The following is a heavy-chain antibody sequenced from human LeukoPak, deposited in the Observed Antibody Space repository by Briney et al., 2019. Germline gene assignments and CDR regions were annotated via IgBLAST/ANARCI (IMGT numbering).Heavy chain of an antibody. V-gene: IGHV3-21*01. CDR1: GLTFSSYS. Sequence: GGSLRLSCAASGLTFSSYSMNWVRQAPGKGLEWVSSISSSSSYIYYADSVKGRFTISRDNAKNSLYLQMNSLRAEDTAVYYCARDLWGYCSSTSCPSPMDVWGKGTTVTVSS. D-gene: IGHD2-2*01. CDR3: ARDLWGYCSSTSCPSPMDV. J-gene: IGHJ6*03. CDR2: ISSSSSYI.